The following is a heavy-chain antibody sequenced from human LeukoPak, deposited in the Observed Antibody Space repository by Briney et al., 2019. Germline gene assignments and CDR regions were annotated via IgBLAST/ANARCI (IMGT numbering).Heavy chain of an antibody. CDR2: LSGSGGST. V-gene: IGHV3-23*01. CDR1: GFTFSSYS. D-gene: IGHD4/OR15-4a*01. Sequence: PGGSLRLSCAASGFTFSSYSMNWVRQAPGKGLEWVSGLSGSGGSTDYADSVKGRFTVSRDNSKNTLFLQMNSLRAEDTAIYYCAKERDYGPADYWGQGTLVTVSS. CDR3: AKERDYGPADY. J-gene: IGHJ4*02.